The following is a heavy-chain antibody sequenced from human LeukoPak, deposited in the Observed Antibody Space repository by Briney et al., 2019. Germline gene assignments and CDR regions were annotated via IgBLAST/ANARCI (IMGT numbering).Heavy chain of an antibody. CDR1: GFTFSSYG. Sequence: PGGSLRLSCAASGFTFSSYGMHWVRQAPGKGLEWVAFIWYDGSNKYYVDSVKGRFTISRDNSKNTLYPQMNSLRVEDTAVYYCARDRATSYFDYWGQGTQVTVSS. J-gene: IGHJ4*02. CDR3: ARDRATSYFDY. V-gene: IGHV3-33*01. CDR2: IWYDGSNK.